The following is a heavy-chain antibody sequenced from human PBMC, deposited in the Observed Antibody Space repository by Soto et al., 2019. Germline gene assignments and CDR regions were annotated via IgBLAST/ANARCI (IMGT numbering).Heavy chain of an antibody. V-gene: IGHV3-74*01. Sequence: VHLVESGEGLVQPGGSLRLSCAASGFNFTTPWFHWVRQPPGKGLVWVSRITSDGKSKAYAESVKGRFAISRDNAKNTVYLQMNGLTVEDTAVYYCARESGDWPLNWFDPWGQGTLVTVSS. CDR3: ARESGDWPLNWFDP. CDR1: GFNFTTPW. J-gene: IGHJ5*02. CDR2: ITSDGKSK. D-gene: IGHD2-21*02.